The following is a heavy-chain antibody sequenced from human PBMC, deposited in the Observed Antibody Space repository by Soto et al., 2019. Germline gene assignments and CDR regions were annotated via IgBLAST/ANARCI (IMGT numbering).Heavy chain of an antibody. J-gene: IGHJ4*02. V-gene: IGHV3-23*01. CDR3: ATVHNTSRSFDY. CDR1: GFTFNIYA. Sequence: GGSLRLSCAASGFTFNIYAMTWVRQAPGKGLEWVSTTGATGRTTYYADSVKGRFSVSRDNSKNTLDLQMSNLRAEDTAVYYCATVHNTSRSFDYWGQGTLVTVSS. CDR2: TGATGRTT. D-gene: IGHD1-20*01.